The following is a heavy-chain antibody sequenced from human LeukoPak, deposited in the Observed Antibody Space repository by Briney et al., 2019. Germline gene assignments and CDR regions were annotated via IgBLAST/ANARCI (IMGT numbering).Heavy chain of an antibody. D-gene: IGHD7-27*01. CDR3: ARGSTGAWDD. CDR1: GGSISSGSYY. Sequence: SETLSLTCTVSGGSISSGSYYWSWIRQPAGKGLEWIGRIYTSGSTNYNPSLKSRVTISVDTSKNQFSLKLSSVTAADTAVYYCARGSTGAWDDWGQGTLVTVSS. J-gene: IGHJ4*02. CDR2: IYTSGST. V-gene: IGHV4-61*02.